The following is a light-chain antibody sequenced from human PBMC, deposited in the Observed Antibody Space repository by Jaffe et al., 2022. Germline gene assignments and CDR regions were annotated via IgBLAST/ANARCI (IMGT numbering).Light chain of an antibody. CDR2: GAS. Sequence: EIVLTQSPGTLSLSPGERATLSCRASQSVSSNYLAWHQQKPGQAPRLLIYGASNRATGIPDRFSGSGSGTDFTLTISRLEPEDFGVYYCQQYASFPLTFGGGTKVEIK. CDR1: QSVSSNY. J-gene: IGKJ4*01. V-gene: IGKV3-20*01. CDR3: QQYASFPLT.